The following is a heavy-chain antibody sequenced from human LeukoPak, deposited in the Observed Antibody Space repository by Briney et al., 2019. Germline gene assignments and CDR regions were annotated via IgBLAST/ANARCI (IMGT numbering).Heavy chain of an antibody. D-gene: IGHD6-6*01. Sequence: GGSLRLSCAASGFAFRNHWMHWVRQTPGKGLVWVSRISSDGSSTTYADSVKGRFTISRYNAKNTLDLQMNNLRAEDTAMYYCARDQRVTGRPDIDYWGQGNLVIVSS. CDR3: ARDQRVTGRPDIDY. CDR1: GFAFRNHW. J-gene: IGHJ4*02. V-gene: IGHV3-74*03. CDR2: ISSDGSST.